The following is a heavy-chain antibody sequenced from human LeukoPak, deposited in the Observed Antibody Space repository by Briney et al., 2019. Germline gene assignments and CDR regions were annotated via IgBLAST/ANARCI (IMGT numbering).Heavy chain of an antibody. J-gene: IGHJ4*02. CDR3: ARGRYDILTGYSIDY. Sequence: PSETLSLTCTVSGYSISSGYYWGWIRQPPGKGLEWIGYIYYSGNTNYNPSLKSRVTMSVDTSKNQFSLKLNSVTAADTALYYCARGRYDILTGYSIDYWGQGTLVTVSS. CDR1: GYSISSGYY. CDR2: IYYSGNT. V-gene: IGHV4-61*01. D-gene: IGHD3-9*01.